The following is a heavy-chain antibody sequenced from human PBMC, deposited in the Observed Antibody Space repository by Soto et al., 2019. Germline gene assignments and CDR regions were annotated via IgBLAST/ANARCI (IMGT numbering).Heavy chain of an antibody. V-gene: IGHV1-18*01. CDR3: ARTYEGYCSGGSCYPEYFQQ. Sequence: ASVKVSCKASGYTFTSYGISWVRQAPGQGLEWMGWISAYNGNTNYAQKLQGRVTMTTDTSTSTAYMELRSLRSDDTAVYYCARTYEGYCSGGSCYPEYFQQWGQGTLVTVSS. D-gene: IGHD2-15*01. CDR2: ISAYNGNT. J-gene: IGHJ1*01. CDR1: GYTFTSYG.